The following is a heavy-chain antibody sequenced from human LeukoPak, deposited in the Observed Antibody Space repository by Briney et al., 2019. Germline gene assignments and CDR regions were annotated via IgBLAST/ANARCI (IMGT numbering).Heavy chain of an antibody. CDR1: GGSISSYY. Sequence: SETLSLTCTVSGGSISSYYWSWIRQPPGKGLEWIGRIYTSGSTNYNPSLKSRVTMSVDTSKNQFSLKLSSVTAADTAVYYCASSHVGSGSYSPYFDYWGQGTLVTVSS. J-gene: IGHJ4*02. V-gene: IGHV4-4*07. CDR2: IYTSGST. CDR3: ASSHVGSGSYSPYFDY. D-gene: IGHD3-10*01.